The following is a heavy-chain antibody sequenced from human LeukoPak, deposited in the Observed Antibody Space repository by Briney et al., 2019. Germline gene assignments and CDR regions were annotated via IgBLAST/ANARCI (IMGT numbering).Heavy chain of an antibody. J-gene: IGHJ5*02. V-gene: IGHV4-61*01. D-gene: IGHD6-19*01. CDR2: IYYSGST. CDR1: GASVSSGSYY. Sequence: KPSETLSLTCNVSGASVSSGSYYWSWIRQPPGKELEWIGYIYYSGSTSYNPSLKSRITISVDTSKNQFSLKLSSVTAADTAVYYCARYGSGWYGSWFDPWGQGTLVTVSS. CDR3: ARYGSGWYGSWFDP.